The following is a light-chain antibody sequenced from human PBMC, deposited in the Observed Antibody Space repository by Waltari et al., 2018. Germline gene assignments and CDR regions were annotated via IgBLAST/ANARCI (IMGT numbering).Light chain of an antibody. Sequence: YQQRPGQAPVLVVYSNSDWPAGSPGGCSAARSGNTATLTSSRGEAGDEAEYYCQVWDSSSDQIVFGGGTKLTVL. CDR3: QVWDSSSDQIV. CDR2: SNS. V-gene: IGLV3-21*02. J-gene: IGLJ2*01.